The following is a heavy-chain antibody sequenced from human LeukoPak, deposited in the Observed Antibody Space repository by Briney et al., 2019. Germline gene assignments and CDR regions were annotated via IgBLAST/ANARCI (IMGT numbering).Heavy chain of an antibody. J-gene: IGHJ4*02. D-gene: IGHD2-2*01. Sequence: YPSETLSLTCTVSGGSISSSSYYWGWLRQPPGKGLEWIGSIYYSGSTYYNPSLKSRVTISVDTSKNQFSLKLSSVTAADTAVYYCARVVGYCSGTSCYHLDYWGQGTLVTVSS. CDR2: IYYSGST. V-gene: IGHV4-39*01. CDR1: GGSISSSSYY. CDR3: ARVVGYCSGTSCYHLDY.